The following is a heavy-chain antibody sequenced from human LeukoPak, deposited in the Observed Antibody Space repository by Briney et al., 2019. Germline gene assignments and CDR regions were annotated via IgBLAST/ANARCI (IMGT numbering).Heavy chain of an antibody. D-gene: IGHD2-15*01. CDR3: AKMGYCSGGSCYSGRRFDP. CDR2: ISYDGSNK. J-gene: IGHJ5*02. CDR1: GFTFSSYG. Sequence: GGSLRLSCAASGFTFSSYGMHWVRQAPGKGLEWVAVISYDGSNKYYADSVKGRFTISRDNSKNTLYLQMNSLRAEDTAVYYCAKMGYCSGGSCYSGRRFDPWGQGTLVTVSS. V-gene: IGHV3-30*18.